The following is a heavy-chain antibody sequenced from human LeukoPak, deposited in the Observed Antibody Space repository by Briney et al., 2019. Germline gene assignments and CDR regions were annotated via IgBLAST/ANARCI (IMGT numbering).Heavy chain of an antibody. CDR2: ISSSGGII. CDR1: GFTFSDYH. CDR3: ARDGRYPGEPPVRYYGMDV. Sequence: KPGGSLRLSCATSGFTFSDYHMNWIRQAPGKGLEWVSYISSSGGIIYYADSVKGRFTISRDNTKNSLYLQMNSLRAEDTAVYYCARDGRYPGEPPVRYYGMDVWGQGTTVTVSS. D-gene: IGHD3-9*01. J-gene: IGHJ6*02. V-gene: IGHV3-11*04.